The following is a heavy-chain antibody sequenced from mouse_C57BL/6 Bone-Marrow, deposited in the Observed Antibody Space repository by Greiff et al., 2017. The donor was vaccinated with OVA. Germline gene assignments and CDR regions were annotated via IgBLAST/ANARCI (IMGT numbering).Heavy chain of an antibody. CDR2: ISSGSSTI. Sequence: EVKLVESGGGLVKPGGSLKLSCAASGFTFSDYGMHWVRQAPEKGLEWVAYISSGSSTIYYADTVKGRFTISRDNAKNTLFLQITSLRSEDTAMYYCATNDYDWFAYWGQGTLVTVSA. CDR3: ATNDYDWFAY. J-gene: IGHJ3*01. D-gene: IGHD2-4*01. V-gene: IGHV5-17*01. CDR1: GFTFSDYG.